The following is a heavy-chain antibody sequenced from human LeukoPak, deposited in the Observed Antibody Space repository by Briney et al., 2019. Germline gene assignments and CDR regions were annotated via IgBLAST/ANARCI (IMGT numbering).Heavy chain of an antibody. CDR3: ASRLLHNWFDP. CDR2: IYYGGST. D-gene: IGHD2/OR15-2a*01. J-gene: IGHJ5*02. V-gene: IGHV4-30-4*01. CDR1: GGSISSGDYY. Sequence: PSETLSLTCTVSGGSISSGDYYWSWIRQPPGKGLEWIGYIYYGGSTYYNPSLKSRVTISVDTSKNQFSLKLSSVTAADTAVYYCASRLLHNWFDPWGQGTLVTVSS.